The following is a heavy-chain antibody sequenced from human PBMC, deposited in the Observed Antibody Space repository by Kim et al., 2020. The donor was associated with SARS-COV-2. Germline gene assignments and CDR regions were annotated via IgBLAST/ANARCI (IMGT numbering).Heavy chain of an antibody. CDR3: ARDRADNDFCSVNPGFFGMDV. CDR2: INSDGSST. D-gene: IGHD3-3*01. J-gene: IGHJ6*02. Sequence: GGSLRLSCAASGFTFSRYWMYWVRQAPGKGLVWVSRINSDGSSTSYADSVKGRFTISRDNAKNTLYLQMNSLRAEDTAMYYCARDRADNDFCSVNPGFFGMDVWGQGTTVTVSS. CDR1: GFTFSRYW. V-gene: IGHV3-74*01.